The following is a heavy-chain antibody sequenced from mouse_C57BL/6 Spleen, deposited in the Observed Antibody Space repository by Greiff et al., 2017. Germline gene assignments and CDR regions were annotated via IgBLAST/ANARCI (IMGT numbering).Heavy chain of an antibody. CDR3: ARGGGTKNY. J-gene: IGHJ2*01. V-gene: IGHV14-2*01. Sequence: VQLKQSGAELVKPGASVKLSCTASGFNINDYYMHWVKQRPEQGLEWIGRIDPEDGGTTYAPKFQGKATLTADTSSNTAYLQLSSLTSEDTAVYYCARGGGTKNYWGQGTTLTVSS. D-gene: IGHD1-1*02. CDR2: IDPEDGGT. CDR1: GFNINDYY.